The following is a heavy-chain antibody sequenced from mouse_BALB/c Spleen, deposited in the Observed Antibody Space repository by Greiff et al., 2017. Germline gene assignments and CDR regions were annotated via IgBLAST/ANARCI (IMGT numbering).Heavy chain of an antibody. Sequence: EVKLMESGGGLVKPGGSLKLSCAASGFTFSDYYMYWVRQTPEQRLEWVATISDGGSYTYYPDSLKGRFTISRDNAKNNLYLQMSSLKSEDTAMYYCARDLRVRRRYVDDWGEGTLVTVSA. J-gene: IGHJ3*01. CDR2: ISDGGSYT. CDR3: ARDLRVRRRYVDD. D-gene: IGHD2-14*01. V-gene: IGHV5-4*02. CDR1: GFTFSDYY.